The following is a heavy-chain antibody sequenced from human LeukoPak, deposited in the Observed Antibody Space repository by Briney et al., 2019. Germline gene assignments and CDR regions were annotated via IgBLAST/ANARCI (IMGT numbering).Heavy chain of an antibody. CDR1: GGSISSYY. CDR3: ARDPSVHSSGYYYFDY. D-gene: IGHD3-22*01. CDR2: IYYSGST. J-gene: IGHJ4*02. Sequence: SETLSLTCTVSGGSISSYYWSWIRQPPGKGLEWIGYIYYSGSTNYNPSLKSRVTISVDTSKNQFSLKLTSVTAADTAVYYCARDPSVHSSGYYYFDYWGQGTLVTVSS. V-gene: IGHV4-59*01.